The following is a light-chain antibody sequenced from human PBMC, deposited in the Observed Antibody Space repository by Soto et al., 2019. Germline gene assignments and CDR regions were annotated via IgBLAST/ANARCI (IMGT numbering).Light chain of an antibody. V-gene: IGLV4-69*02. Sequence: QPVLTQSPSASASLGASVKLTCTLNSGHSSYAIAWHQQQPDKGPRFLMILNSDGSHNKGDGIPDRFSGSSSGAERYLTISSLQSEDEADYYCQTWDTGIWVFGEGTQLTVL. CDR1: SGHSSYA. CDR2: LNSDGSH. J-gene: IGLJ7*01. CDR3: QTWDTGIWV.